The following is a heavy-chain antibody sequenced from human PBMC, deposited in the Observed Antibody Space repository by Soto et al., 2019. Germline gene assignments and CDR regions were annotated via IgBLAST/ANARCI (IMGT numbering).Heavy chain of an antibody. CDR3: ARSPGGYYID. D-gene: IGHD3-9*01. V-gene: IGHV3-74*01. CDR2: INTDGSST. Sequence: EVQLVESGGGLVQPGGSLRLSCVDSGFSFSSYWMHWVCQGPGKGLVWVSRINTDGSSTNYADSVKGRFTISRDNAKNTVYLQMSSLRAEDTAVYYCARSPGGYYIDWGQGTMVTVSS. CDR1: GFSFSSYW. J-gene: IGHJ3*01.